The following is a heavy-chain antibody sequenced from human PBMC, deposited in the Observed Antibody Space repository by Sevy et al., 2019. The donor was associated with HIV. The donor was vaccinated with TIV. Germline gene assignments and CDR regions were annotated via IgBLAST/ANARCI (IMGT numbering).Heavy chain of an antibody. J-gene: IGHJ3*02. D-gene: IGHD3-10*01. V-gene: IGHV3-7*01. Sequence: GGSLRLSCAASGFTFSSYWMSWVRQAPGKGLEWVANIKQDGSEKYYVDSVKGRFTISRDNAKNGLYLQMNSLRAEDTAVYYCARDVVGVWFGEGDAFDIWGQGTMVTVSS. CDR2: IKQDGSEK. CDR3: ARDVVGVWFGEGDAFDI. CDR1: GFTFSSYW.